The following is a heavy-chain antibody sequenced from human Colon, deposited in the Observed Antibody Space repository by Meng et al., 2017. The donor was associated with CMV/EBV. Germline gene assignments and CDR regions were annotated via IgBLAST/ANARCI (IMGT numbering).Heavy chain of an antibody. CDR2: ISVVHGYT. J-gene: IGHJ1*01. D-gene: IGHD3-3*02. CDR1: SYSFTRYS. CDR3: ARHITTRHFYDTPPCFQH. Sequence: FHQVQSEAEVQKPVATMKGFCKACSYSFTRYSISGVRQAPGQELPWMGLISVVHGYTNYAQKYQGRVTMTTNTTTGTVYMELRSLRSNIAAVYYCARHITTRHFYDTPPCFQHWGQGTLVTVSS. V-gene: IGHV1-18*01.